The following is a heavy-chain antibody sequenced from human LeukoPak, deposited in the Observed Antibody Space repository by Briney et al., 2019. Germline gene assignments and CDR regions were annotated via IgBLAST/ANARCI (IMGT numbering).Heavy chain of an antibody. CDR2: INSDESDT. J-gene: IGHJ3*01. D-gene: IGHD3-22*01. CDR3: ARGWVPSDITLK. Sequence: GGSLRLSCAASGFTFSSYWMHWVRQAPGKGLVWVSRINSDESDTNYADSVKGRFTISRDNARNTVYLQMNRLRAEDTAVYYCARGWVPSDITLKWGQGTMVTVSS. CDR1: GFTFSSYW. V-gene: IGHV3-74*01.